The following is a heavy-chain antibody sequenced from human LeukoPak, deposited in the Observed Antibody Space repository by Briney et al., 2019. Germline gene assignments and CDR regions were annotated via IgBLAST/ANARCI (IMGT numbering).Heavy chain of an antibody. D-gene: IGHD3-10*01. CDR1: GFTFSSYG. CDR3: AKNYYGSGSYFFEAAKKGAFDI. V-gene: IGHV3-23*01. J-gene: IGHJ3*02. CDR2: ISGSGGST. Sequence: AGGSLRLSCAASGFTFSSYGMSWVRQAPGKGLEWVSAISGSGGSTYYADSVKGRFTISRDNSKNTLYLQMNSLRAEDTAVYYCAKNYYGSGSYFFEAAKKGAFDIWGQGTMVTVSS.